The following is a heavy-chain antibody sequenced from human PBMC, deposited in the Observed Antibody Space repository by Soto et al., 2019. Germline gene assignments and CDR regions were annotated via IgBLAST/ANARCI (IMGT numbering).Heavy chain of an antibody. CDR3: ARQHGGFRSAKGDFDS. J-gene: IGHJ4*02. Sequence: GGSLRLSCAASGFNFREFYMAWVRQSPGKGLEWISYVSNTLTYTNYADSVRGRFTLSRDNAKNSLSLQLNSLRAEDSAVYYCARQHGGFRSAKGDFDSWGQGTLVTVSS. CDR2: VSNTLTYT. V-gene: IGHV3-11*03. CDR1: GFNFREFY. D-gene: IGHD3-16*01.